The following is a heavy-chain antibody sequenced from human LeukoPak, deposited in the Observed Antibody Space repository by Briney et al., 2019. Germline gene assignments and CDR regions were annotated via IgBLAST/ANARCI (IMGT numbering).Heavy chain of an antibody. V-gene: IGHV1-69*04. CDR2: IIPILGIA. J-gene: IGHJ4*02. D-gene: IGHD3-22*01. CDR1: GGTFSSYA. CDR3: ARDLLVPYYYDSSGYYHYSY. Sequence: SVKVSCKASGGTFSSYAISWVRQAPGQGLEWMGRIIPILGIANYAQKFQGRVTITADKSTSTAYMELRSLRSDDTAVYYCARDLLVPYYYDSSGYYHYSYWGQGTLVTVSS.